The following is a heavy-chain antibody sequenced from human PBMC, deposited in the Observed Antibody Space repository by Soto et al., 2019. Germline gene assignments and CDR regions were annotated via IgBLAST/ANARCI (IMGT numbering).Heavy chain of an antibody. D-gene: IGHD3-22*01. CDR2: ISGSGDRT. J-gene: IGHJ4*02. V-gene: IGHV3-23*01. CDR1: GFTFSTYG. Sequence: PGGSLRLACEASGFTFSTYGMSWVRQAPGKGLEWVSGISGSGDRTHYAASVKGRFTTSRDGSKNSAYLQMNSLKTEDTAVYYCVRATYFSDSSGYTRCLDYWGQGTLVTVSS. CDR3: VRATYFSDSSGYTRCLDY.